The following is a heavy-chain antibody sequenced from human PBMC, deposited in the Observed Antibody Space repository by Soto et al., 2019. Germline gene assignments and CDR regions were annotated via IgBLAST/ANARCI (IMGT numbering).Heavy chain of an antibody. CDR3: AKDMEGLRTGTTYYFAY. CDR1: GFTFSSYA. V-gene: IGHV3-23*01. J-gene: IGHJ4*02. Sequence: EVQLLESGGGLVQPGGSLRLSCAASGFTFSSYAMSWVRQAPGKGLEWVSAISGSGGSTYYADSVKGRFTISRDNSKNTLYRQMNSLRAEDTAVYYCAKDMEGLRTGTTYYFAYWGQGTLVTVSS. D-gene: IGHD1-1*01. CDR2: ISGSGGST.